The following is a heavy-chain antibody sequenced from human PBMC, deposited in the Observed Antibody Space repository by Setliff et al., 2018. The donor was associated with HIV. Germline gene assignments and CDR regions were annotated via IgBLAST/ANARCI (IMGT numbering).Heavy chain of an antibody. V-gene: IGHV4-59*11. Sequence: SETLSLTCTVSGGSITSHYWSFIRQPPGKGLEWIGSIYYNGITNYNPSLTSRVTISVDTSKNQFSPKLSSVTAADTAVYFCVRAGYYGTTSYWEYFQHWGQGALVTVSS. D-gene: IGHD1-7*01. CDR1: GGSITSHY. CDR3: VRAGYYGTTSYWEYFQH. CDR2: IYYNGIT. J-gene: IGHJ1*01.